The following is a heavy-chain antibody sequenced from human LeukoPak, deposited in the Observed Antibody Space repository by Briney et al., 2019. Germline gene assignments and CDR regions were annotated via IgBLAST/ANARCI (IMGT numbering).Heavy chain of an antibody. CDR1: GFTFSSYA. Sequence: GGSLRLPCAASGFTFSSYAMSWVRQAPGKGLEWVSVISGSGGRTYYADSVKGRFTISRDNSKNTLYLQMNSLRAEDTAVYYCAKSKGVAYGMDVWGQGTTVPVSS. CDR3: AKSKGVAYGMDV. CDR2: ISGSGGRT. D-gene: IGHD2-15*01. V-gene: IGHV3-23*01. J-gene: IGHJ6*02.